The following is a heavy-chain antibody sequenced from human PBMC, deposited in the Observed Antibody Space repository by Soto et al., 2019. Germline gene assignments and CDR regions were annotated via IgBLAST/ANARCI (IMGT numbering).Heavy chain of an antibody. CDR3: ERGRRGEAFDI. Sequence: GGSLRLSCAASGFTFSSYWIHWVRQAPGKGLVWVSRINSDGSSTSYADSVRGRFTISRDNAKNTLYLQMNSLRAEDTAVYYCERGRRGEAFDIWGQGTMVTVSS. CDR2: INSDGSST. V-gene: IGHV3-74*01. D-gene: IGHD3-16*01. CDR1: GFTFSSYW. J-gene: IGHJ3*02.